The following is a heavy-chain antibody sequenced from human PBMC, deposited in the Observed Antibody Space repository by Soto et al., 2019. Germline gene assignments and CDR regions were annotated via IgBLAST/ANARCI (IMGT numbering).Heavy chain of an antibody. D-gene: IGHD6-19*01. V-gene: IGHV1-69*06. Sequence: ASVKVSCNASGGTFSSYAISGVRQAPGQGLEWMGGIIPIFGTANYAQKFQGRVTITADKSTSTAYMELSSLRSEDTAVYYCASSGAVAGTAPIFDYWGQGTLVTVSS. CDR3: ASSGAVAGTAPIFDY. CDR1: GGTFSSYA. CDR2: IIPIFGTA. J-gene: IGHJ4*02.